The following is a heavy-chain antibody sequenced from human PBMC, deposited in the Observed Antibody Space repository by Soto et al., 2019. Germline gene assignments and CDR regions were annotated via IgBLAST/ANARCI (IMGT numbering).Heavy chain of an antibody. Sequence: TLSLTCTVSGGSISSGGTGSYWTWIRQLPGKGLEWIGYIYYTGNTYYNPSLKSRPTISIDTSENQFSLKLTSVTAADTAVYFSASGHDAYKVRYWGQGTLVTVS. CDR2: IYYTGNT. CDR1: GGSISSGGTGSY. V-gene: IGHV4-31*03. CDR3: ASGHDAYKVRY. J-gene: IGHJ4*02. D-gene: IGHD1-1*01.